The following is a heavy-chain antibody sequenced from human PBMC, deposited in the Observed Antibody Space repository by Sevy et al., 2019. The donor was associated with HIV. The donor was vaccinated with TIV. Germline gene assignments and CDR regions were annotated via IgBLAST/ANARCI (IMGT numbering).Heavy chain of an antibody. CDR3: AKVVVPADIDPFYYYAYGMDV. V-gene: IGHV3-23*01. Sequence: GGSLRLSCAASGFTFSNYAINWVRQAPGKGLGVSRISGSGDSTFYADSVKGRFTISRDNSKNTVHLQMNSLRVEDTAVYYCAKVVVPADIDPFYYYAYGMDVWGQGTTVTVSS. D-gene: IGHD2-2*01. CDR2: ISGSGDST. J-gene: IGHJ6*02. CDR1: GFTFSNYA.